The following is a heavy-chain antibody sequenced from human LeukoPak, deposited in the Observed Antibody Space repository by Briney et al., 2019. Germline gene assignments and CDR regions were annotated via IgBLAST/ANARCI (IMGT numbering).Heavy chain of an antibody. J-gene: IGHJ1*01. Sequence: PGGSLRLSCAASGFTFSSYWMSRVRQAPGKGLEWVANIKQDGSEKYYVDSVKGRFTISRDNAKNSLYLQMNSLRAEDTAVYYCASISSHDYSNYFQHWGQGTLVTVSS. D-gene: IGHD4-11*01. CDR3: ASISSHDYSNYFQH. CDR1: GFTFSSYW. V-gene: IGHV3-7*01. CDR2: IKQDGSEK.